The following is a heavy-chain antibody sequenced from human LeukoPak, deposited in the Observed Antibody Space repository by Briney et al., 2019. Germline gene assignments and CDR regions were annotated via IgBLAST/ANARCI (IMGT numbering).Heavy chain of an antibody. CDR2: ISGSGGST. CDR3: AKEEGSSSWHPEYFQH. D-gene: IGHD6-13*01. Sequence: GGSLRLSCAASGFTFSSYAMSWVRQAPEKGLEWVSAISGSGGSTYYADSVKGRFTISRDNSKNTLYLQMNSLRAEDTAVYYGAKEEGSSSWHPEYFQHWGRGTLVTVSS. CDR1: GFTFSSYA. V-gene: IGHV3-23*01. J-gene: IGHJ1*01.